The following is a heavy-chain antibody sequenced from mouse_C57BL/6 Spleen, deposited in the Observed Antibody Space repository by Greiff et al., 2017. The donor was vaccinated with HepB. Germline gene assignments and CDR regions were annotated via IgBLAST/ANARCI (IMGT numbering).Heavy chain of an antibody. CDR2: LYPIDGST. V-gene: IGHV1-85*01. Sequence: VKLMASGPELVKPGASVKLSCKASGYTFTSYDIHWVKQRPGPGLEWIGWLYPIDGSTKYNEKFKGTATVTVDTSSSTAYMELHSLTSEDSAVYFCARALYYGSYFDYWGQGTTLTVSS. D-gene: IGHD1-1*01. CDR3: ARALYYGSYFDY. CDR1: GYTFTSYD. J-gene: IGHJ2*01.